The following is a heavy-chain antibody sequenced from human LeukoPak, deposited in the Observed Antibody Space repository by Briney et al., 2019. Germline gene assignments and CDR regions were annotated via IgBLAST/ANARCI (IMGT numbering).Heavy chain of an antibody. CDR3: AKDREDSAMISGVFDL. V-gene: IGHV3-23*01. CDR1: GFTFTSYA. D-gene: IGHD5-18*01. Sequence: GGSLRLSCTASGFTFTSYAMTCVRQAPGKGLEWVSGISGSGGHTYNADSVEGRFTISRDNSKNTVSLQLSSLRVEDTAVYFCAKDREDSAMISGVFDLWGRGTLVTVSS. J-gene: IGHJ2*01. CDR2: ISGSGGHT.